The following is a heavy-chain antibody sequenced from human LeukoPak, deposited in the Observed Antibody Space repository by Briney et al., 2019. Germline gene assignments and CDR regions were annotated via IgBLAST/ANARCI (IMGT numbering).Heavy chain of an antibody. CDR3: ARCRDGYNFFDY. Sequence: SETLSLTCTVSGGSISSTTYYWGWIRQPPGKGLEWIAMIYYAGTTYYNPSLMSRVTISVDTSKSQFSLKLRSVTAADTAVYYCARCRDGYNFFDYWGQGTLVTVSS. CDR2: IYYAGTT. D-gene: IGHD5-24*01. CDR1: GGSISSTTYY. V-gene: IGHV4-39*01. J-gene: IGHJ4*02.